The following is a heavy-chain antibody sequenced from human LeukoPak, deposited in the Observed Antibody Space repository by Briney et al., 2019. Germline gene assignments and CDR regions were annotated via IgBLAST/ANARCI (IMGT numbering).Heavy chain of an antibody. J-gene: IGHJ4*02. V-gene: IGHV1-8*03. CDR2: MNPNSGNT. CDR3: ARGRKDDRRDGYIFDY. D-gene: IGHD5-24*01. Sequence: GASVKVSCKASGYTFTGYYMHWVRQATGQGLEWMGWMNPNSGNTGYAQKFQGRAAITRNTSISTAYMELSSLRSEDTAVYYCARGRKDDRRDGYIFDYWGQGTLVTVSS. CDR1: GYTFTGYY.